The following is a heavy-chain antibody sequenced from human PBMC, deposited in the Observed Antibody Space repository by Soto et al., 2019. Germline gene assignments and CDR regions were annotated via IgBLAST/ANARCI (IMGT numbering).Heavy chain of an antibody. D-gene: IGHD3-10*01. Sequence: GGSLRLSCAASGFTFSSYGMHWVRQAPGKGLEWVAVISYDGSNKYYADSVKGRFTISRDNSKNTLYLQMNSLRAEDTAVYYCANTFPQIWFGELFPPLFSYMDVWGKGTTVTVSS. J-gene: IGHJ6*03. V-gene: IGHV3-30*18. CDR1: GFTFSSYG. CDR3: ANTFPQIWFGELFPPLFSYMDV. CDR2: ISYDGSNK.